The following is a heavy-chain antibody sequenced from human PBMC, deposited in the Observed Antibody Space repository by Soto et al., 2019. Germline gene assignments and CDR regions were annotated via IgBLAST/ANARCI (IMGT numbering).Heavy chain of an antibody. J-gene: IGHJ4*02. Sequence: QVQLVESGGGVVQPGTSLRLSCAASGFAVSSYSMHWVRQAPGKGLEWVAAMSFDGNSKYFADSVNGRFKISRDTSKKTCSLEMDSMGVDYSALYHCTRVRSMIAKYDFEYCGQGTQVTISS. CDR1: GFAVSSYS. CDR2: MSFDGNSK. V-gene: IGHV3-30-3*01. D-gene: IGHD2-21*01. CDR3: TRVRSMIAKYDFEY.